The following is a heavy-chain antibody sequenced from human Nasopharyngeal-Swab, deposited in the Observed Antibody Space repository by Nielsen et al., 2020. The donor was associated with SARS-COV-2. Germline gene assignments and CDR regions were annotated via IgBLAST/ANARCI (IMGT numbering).Heavy chain of an antibody. CDR1: GYTFTNYF. CDR2: INPSGGSP. CDR3: ARGEEEMATIRPFDY. J-gene: IGHJ4*02. V-gene: IGHV1-46*01. D-gene: IGHD5-24*01. Sequence: ASVKVSCKASGYTFTNYFIHWVRQAPGQGLEWMGVINPSGGSPTYAQKFQGRVTMTSDTSTSTVYLNLSSLRSEDTAVYYCARGEEEMATIRPFDYWGQGTLVTVSS.